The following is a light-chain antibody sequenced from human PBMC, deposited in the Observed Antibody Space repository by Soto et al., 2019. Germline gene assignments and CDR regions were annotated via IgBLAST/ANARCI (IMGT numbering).Light chain of an antibody. V-gene: IGKV3-15*01. J-gene: IGKJ1*01. Sequence: EIVMTQSPATLSVSPGERATLSCRASQSVSSNLAWYQQKPGQAPRLLIYGASTRATGIPARFSCSGSGTEFTLTISSLQSEDFAVYYCQQYNNWPQTFGQGTKVEI. CDR3: QQYNNWPQT. CDR1: QSVSSN. CDR2: GAS.